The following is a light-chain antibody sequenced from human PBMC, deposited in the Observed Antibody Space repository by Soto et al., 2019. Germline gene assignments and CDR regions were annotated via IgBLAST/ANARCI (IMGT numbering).Light chain of an antibody. V-gene: IGLV2-14*01. J-gene: IGLJ3*02. Sequence: QSVLTQPASVSGSPGQSITISCTGTSSDVGGYNYVSWYQQHPGKAPKLIIYEVTNRPSGVSNRFSGSKSGNTASLTISGLQAEDEADYYCNSYTTTSSWVFGGGTKLNVL. CDR3: NSYTTTSSWV. CDR2: EVT. CDR1: SSDVGGYNY.